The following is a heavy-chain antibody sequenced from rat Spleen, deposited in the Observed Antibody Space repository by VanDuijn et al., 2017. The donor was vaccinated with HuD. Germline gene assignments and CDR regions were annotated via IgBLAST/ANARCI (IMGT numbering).Heavy chain of an antibody. CDR1: GFTFSNHD. Sequence: EVQLVESGGGLVQPGRSLKLSCAASGFTFSNHDMAWVRQAPTKGLEWVATISTSGGSTYYRDSVKGRFTISRDNAKSTLYLQMDSLRSEDTATYYCARRLLPAGGLAFWGQGTLVTVSS. CDR2: ISTSGGST. D-gene: IGHD1-12*03. CDR3: ARRLLPAGGLAF. J-gene: IGHJ3*01. V-gene: IGHV5-25*01.